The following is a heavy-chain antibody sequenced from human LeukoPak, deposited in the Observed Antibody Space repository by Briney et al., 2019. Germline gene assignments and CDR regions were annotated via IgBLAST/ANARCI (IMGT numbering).Heavy chain of an antibody. CDR3: AKRSAAGTVGYFDY. J-gene: IGHJ4*02. Sequence: PGGSLRLSCAASGFTFSSYEMNWVRQAPGKGLEWVSGISWNSGTIYYADSVKGRFTISRDDAKNSLYLQMNSLRPEDTALYYCAKRSAAGTVGYFDYWGQGTLVTVSS. CDR2: ISWNSGTI. V-gene: IGHV3-9*01. D-gene: IGHD6-13*01. CDR1: GFTFSSYE.